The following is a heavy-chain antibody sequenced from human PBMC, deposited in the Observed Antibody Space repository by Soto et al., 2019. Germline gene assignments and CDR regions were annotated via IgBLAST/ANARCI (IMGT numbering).Heavy chain of an antibody. V-gene: IGHV3-33*01. CDR2: VWYDGSTK. CDR1: GFIFSNFG. D-gene: IGHD3-16*01. Sequence: QLVESGGAVVQPGKSLRLSCSASGFIFSNFGMYWVRQAPGKGLEWVAVVWYDGSTKYYGDSVKGRFTISRDNSKNMVYLQMDSLRVDDTAVYYCAREFSLALHFWGLGSLVTVSS. J-gene: IGHJ4*02. CDR3: AREFSLALHF.